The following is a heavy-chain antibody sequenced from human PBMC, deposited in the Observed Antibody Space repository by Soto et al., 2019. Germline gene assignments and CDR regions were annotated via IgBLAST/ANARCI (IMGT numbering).Heavy chain of an antibody. V-gene: IGHV4-59*01. CDR2: IYYSGST. Sequence: SETLSLTCTVSGGYIISSYWTWIRQPPGKGLEWIGYIYYSGSTNYNPSLKSRVTISVDTSKNQFSLKLSSVTAADTAVYYCARNILGYDILTGHFDYWGQGTLVTVSS. CDR3: ARNILGYDILTGHFDY. D-gene: IGHD3-9*01. CDR1: GGYIISSY. J-gene: IGHJ4*02.